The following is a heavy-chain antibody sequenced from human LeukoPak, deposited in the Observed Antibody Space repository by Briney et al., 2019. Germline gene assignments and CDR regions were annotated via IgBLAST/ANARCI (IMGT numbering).Heavy chain of an antibody. Sequence: GASLRLSCAASGFTFSSYAMSWVRQAPGKGLEWVSAISCSGGSTYYADSVKGRFTISRDNSKNTLYLQMNSLRAEDTAVYYCAREKQQLGGEPFLDYWGQGTLVTVSS. CDR2: ISCSGGST. V-gene: IGHV3-23*01. CDR1: GFTFSSYA. J-gene: IGHJ4*02. D-gene: IGHD6-13*01. CDR3: AREKQQLGGEPFLDY.